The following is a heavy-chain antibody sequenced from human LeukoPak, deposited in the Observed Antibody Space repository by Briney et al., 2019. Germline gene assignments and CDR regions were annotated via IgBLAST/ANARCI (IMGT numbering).Heavy chain of an antibody. D-gene: IGHD6-19*01. J-gene: IGHJ5*02. Sequence: SVKVSCKASGYTFTGYYMHWVRQAPGQGLEWMGGIIPIFGTANYAQKFQGRVTITADESTSTAYMELSSLRSEDTAVYYCARVRDSSGWYWFDPWGQGTLVTVSS. V-gene: IGHV1-69*13. CDR1: GYTFTGYY. CDR2: IIPIFGTA. CDR3: ARVRDSSGWYWFDP.